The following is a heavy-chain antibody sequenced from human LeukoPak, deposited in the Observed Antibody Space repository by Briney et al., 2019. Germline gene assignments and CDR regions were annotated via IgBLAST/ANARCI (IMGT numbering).Heavy chain of an antibody. V-gene: IGHV4-39*07. D-gene: IGHD5-12*01. CDR1: GGSISSSNYF. Sequence: PSETLSLTCTVSGGSISSSNYFWGWIRQPPGKGLEWIGSIYYTGSTYYNPSLKSRVTISVDTSKNQFSLKLSSVTAADTAVYYCARSGSVAIYWYFDLWGRGTLVTVSS. CDR2: IYYTGST. CDR3: ARSGSVAIYWYFDL. J-gene: IGHJ2*01.